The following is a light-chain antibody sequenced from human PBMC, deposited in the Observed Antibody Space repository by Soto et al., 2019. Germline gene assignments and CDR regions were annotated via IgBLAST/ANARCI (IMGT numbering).Light chain of an antibody. Sequence: EIVMTQSPATLSVSPGGRATLSCRASQSISDTLAWYQQKPGQAPRLLIYSASRRATGFPGRFSVSGSGTEFTLTISSLQSEDFAVYYCHQRKSWPRTFGQGTKVDIK. CDR3: HQRKSWPRT. V-gene: IGKV3-15*01. J-gene: IGKJ1*01. CDR2: SAS. CDR1: QSISDT.